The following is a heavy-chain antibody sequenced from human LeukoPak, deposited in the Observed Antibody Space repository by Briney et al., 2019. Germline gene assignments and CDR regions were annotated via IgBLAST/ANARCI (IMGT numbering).Heavy chain of an antibody. CDR2: IRYDGSNK. CDR3: ARDVYYYMDV. CDR1: GFTFSSYG. J-gene: IGHJ6*03. Sequence: GGSLRLSCAASGFTFSSYGMHWVRQAPGKGLEWVAFIRYDGSNKYYSDSVKGRFTISRDNAKNSLYLQMSSLRAEDTAVYYCARDVYYYMDVWGKGTTVTVSS. V-gene: IGHV3-30*02.